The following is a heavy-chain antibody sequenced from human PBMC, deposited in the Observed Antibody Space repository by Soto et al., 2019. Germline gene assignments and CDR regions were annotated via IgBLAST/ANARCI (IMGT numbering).Heavy chain of an antibody. CDR1: GLTFSASG. V-gene: IGHV3-33*01. J-gene: IGHJ6*02. CDR3: ARDLSATTRYGMDV. D-gene: IGHD3-16*01. Sequence: QVHLVESGGGVVQPGRSLRLSCAASGLTFSASGFHWVRQAPGQGLDWVAVISYDGKKKSFAEAVKGPFTISSDNSNNTLILQMHRLRDEDTAVSYLARDLSATTRYGMDVWGQGTTVTVSS. CDR2: ISYDGKKK.